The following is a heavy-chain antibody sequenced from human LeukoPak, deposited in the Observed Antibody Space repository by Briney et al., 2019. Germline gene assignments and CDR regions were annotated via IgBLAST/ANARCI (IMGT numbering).Heavy chain of an antibody. V-gene: IGHV4-59*01. J-gene: IGHJ4*02. Sequence: SETLSLTCTVSGGSIRSYHWSWIRQPPGKGLEWIGNIYHSGNTNYNPSLKGRVTISIDTSKDQFALKVRSLAAADTAMYYCAREKAADGTNWGDYFDYWGQGTLVAVSS. D-gene: IGHD6-13*01. CDR1: GGSIRSYH. CDR3: AREKAADGTNWGDYFDY. CDR2: IYHSGNT.